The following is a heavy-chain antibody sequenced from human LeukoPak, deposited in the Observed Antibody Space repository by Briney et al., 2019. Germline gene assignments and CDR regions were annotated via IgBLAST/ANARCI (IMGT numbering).Heavy chain of an antibody. CDR1: GFPFSSYW. V-gene: IGHV3-7*04. D-gene: IGHD5-24*01. Sequence: GGSLRLSCVASGFPFSSYWMTWDRQAPGKGLEWVANIKQDGSKKSYVDSVKGRFTISRDNAKNSLYLQMNSLRAEDTAIYYCTRVGYIDEGIDYWGQGTLVTVSS. CDR3: TRVGYIDEGIDY. J-gene: IGHJ4*02. CDR2: IKQDGSKK.